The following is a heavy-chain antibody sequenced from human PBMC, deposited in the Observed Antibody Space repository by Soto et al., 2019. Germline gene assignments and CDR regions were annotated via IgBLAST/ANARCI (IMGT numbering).Heavy chain of an antibody. CDR3: ARASYSYALKYWFDP. D-gene: IGHD5-18*01. CDR1: GGTFSSYA. CDR2: IIPIFGTA. V-gene: IGHV1-69*01. J-gene: IGHJ5*02. Sequence: QVQLVQSGAEVKKPGSSVKVSCKASGGTFSSYAISWVRQAPGHGLAWMGGIIPIFGTANYAQKFQGRVTITAEEATSTAYMELSSLRSEDTAVYYCARASYSYALKYWFDPWGQGTLVTVSS.